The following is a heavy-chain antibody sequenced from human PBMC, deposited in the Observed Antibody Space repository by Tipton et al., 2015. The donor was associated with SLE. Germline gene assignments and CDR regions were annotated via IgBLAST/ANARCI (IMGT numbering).Heavy chain of an antibody. CDR3: ARRDQLLRSLAYYYYGMDV. D-gene: IGHD3-3*01. Sequence: TLSLTCTVSGGSISSSSYYWGWIRQPPGKGLGWIGSIYYSGSTYYNPSLKSRVTISVDTSKNQFSLKLSSVTAADTAVYYCARRDQLLRSLAYYYYGMDVWGQGTTVTVSS. CDR2: IYYSGST. V-gene: IGHV4-39*01. CDR1: GGSISSSSYY. J-gene: IGHJ6*02.